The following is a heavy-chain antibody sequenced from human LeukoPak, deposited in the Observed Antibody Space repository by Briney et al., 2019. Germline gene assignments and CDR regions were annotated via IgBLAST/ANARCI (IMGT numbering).Heavy chain of an antibody. CDR3: ARDGYSSGWYSVSYYYYGMDV. Sequence: GGSLRLSCAASELTLSDHYMDWVRQAPGKGLEWIGRSRNKANRYTTEYAASVEGRFTVSRDDSKNSLYLQMNSLRAEDTAVYYCARDGYSSGWYSVSYYYYGMDVWGQGTTVTVSS. CDR2: SRNKANRYTT. CDR1: ELTLSDHY. V-gene: IGHV3-72*01. J-gene: IGHJ6*02. D-gene: IGHD6-19*01.